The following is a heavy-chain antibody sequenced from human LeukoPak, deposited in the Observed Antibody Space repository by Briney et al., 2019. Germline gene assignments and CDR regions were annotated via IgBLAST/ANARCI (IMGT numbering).Heavy chain of an antibody. CDR2: IYYTGAT. J-gene: IGHJ4*02. Sequence: PSETLSLTCTVSGGSISGHYWSWIRQPPGKGLEWVAYIYYTGATNHNPSLKTRVTISVDTSKNQFSLRLSSVTAADTAVYYCARLQGDSTAVYDYWGQGTLVSVSS. D-gene: IGHD2-21*01. CDR1: GGSISGHY. CDR3: ARLQGDSTAVYDY. V-gene: IGHV4-59*11.